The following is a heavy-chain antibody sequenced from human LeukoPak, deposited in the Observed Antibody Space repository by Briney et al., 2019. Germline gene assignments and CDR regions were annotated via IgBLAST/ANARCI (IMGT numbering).Heavy chain of an antibody. CDR2: INPNNGGT. D-gene: IGHD1-26*01. CDR3: ARGDGSYSPFPDY. J-gene: IGHJ4*02. Sequence: ASVKASCKASGYTFTGYYMHWVRQAPGQGLEWMGWINPNNGGTNYAQKFQGWVTMTRDTSISTAYMELSRLRSDDTAVYYCARGDGSYSPFPDYWGQGTLVTVSS. CDR1: GYTFTGYY. V-gene: IGHV1-2*04.